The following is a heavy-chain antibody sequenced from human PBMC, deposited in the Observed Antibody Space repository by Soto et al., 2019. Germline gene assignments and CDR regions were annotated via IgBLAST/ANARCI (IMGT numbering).Heavy chain of an antibody. Sequence: GSGPTLVNPTETLTLTCTVSGFSLSNARMGVSWIRQPPGKALEWLAHIFSNDEKSYSTSLKSRLTISKDTSKSQVVLTMTNMDPVDTATYYCSRSGGYYHYYRLDVWGQGTTVTVSS. J-gene: IGHJ6*02. D-gene: IGHD2-8*02. CDR3: SRSGGYYHYYRLDV. CDR1: GFSLSNARMG. V-gene: IGHV2-26*01. CDR2: IFSNDEK.